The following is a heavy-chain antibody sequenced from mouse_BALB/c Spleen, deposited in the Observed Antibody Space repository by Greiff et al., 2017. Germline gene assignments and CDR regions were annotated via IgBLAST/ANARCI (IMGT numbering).Heavy chain of an antibody. V-gene: IGHV5-4*02. CDR3: ARDNWDY. J-gene: IGHJ2*01. CDR2: ISDGGSYT. Sequence: EVKVEESGGGLVKPGGSLKLSCAASGFTFSDYYMYWVRQTPEKRLEWVATISDGGSYTYYPDSVKGRFTISRDNAKNNLYLQMSSLKSEDTAMYYCARDNWDYWGQGTTLTVSS. CDR1: GFTFSDYY. D-gene: IGHD4-1*02.